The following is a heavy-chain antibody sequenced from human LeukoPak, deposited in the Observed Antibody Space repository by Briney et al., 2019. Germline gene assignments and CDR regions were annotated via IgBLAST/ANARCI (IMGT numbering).Heavy chain of an antibody. J-gene: IGHJ4*02. D-gene: IGHD5-18*01. CDR1: GFTFSSYG. V-gene: IGHV3-33*01. Sequence: GGSLRLYCAASGFTFSSYGMHWVRQAPGKGLEWVAVIWYDGSNKYYADSVKGRFTISRDNSKNTLYLQMNSLRAEDTAVYYCARIRGYSYGHLDYWGQGTLVTVSS. CDR3: ARIRGYSYGHLDY. CDR2: IWYDGSNK.